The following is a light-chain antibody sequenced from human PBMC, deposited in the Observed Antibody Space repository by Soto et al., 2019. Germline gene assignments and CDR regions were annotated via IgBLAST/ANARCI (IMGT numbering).Light chain of an antibody. CDR3: QQYGSSPLT. J-gene: IGKJ4*01. CDR2: GAS. CDR1: QSVSSSY. V-gene: IGKV3-20*01. Sequence: EIVLTQSPGTLSLSPGERATLSCRASQSVSSSYLAWYQQRPGQAPRLLIYGASSRASGIPDRFRGSGSGTDFTLTITRLAPEDFAVYYCQQYGSSPLTFGGGTKVEIK.